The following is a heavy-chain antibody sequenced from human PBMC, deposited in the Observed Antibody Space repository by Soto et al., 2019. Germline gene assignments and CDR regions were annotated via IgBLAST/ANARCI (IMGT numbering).Heavy chain of an antibody. CDR2: IYPGDFDT. D-gene: IGHD4-17*01. J-gene: IGHJ3*02. V-gene: IGHV5-51*01. CDR1: GYSFSSNW. Sequence: RGESLKISCKGSGYSFSSNWIAWVRQMPGKGLEWMGIIYPGDFDTRYSPSFQGQVTISVDKTITTAYLQWNSLKASDTAMYFCARREDGAGAFDIWGQGTMVTVSS. CDR3: ARREDGAGAFDI.